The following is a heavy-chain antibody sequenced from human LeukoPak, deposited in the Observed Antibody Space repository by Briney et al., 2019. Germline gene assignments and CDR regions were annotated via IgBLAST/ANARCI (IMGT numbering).Heavy chain of an antibody. CDR1: GFPFSSYV. CDR2: ISGNGGST. J-gene: IGHJ4*02. CDR3: AKAAGSGGSWYVVFDY. Sequence: GGSLRLSCAASGFPFSSYVMSWVRQAPGKGLEWVSGISGNGGSTFYADSVKGRFTISRDNSKDTLYLQMHSLRAEDTAVYYCAKAAGSGGSWYVVFDYWGQGTLVTVSS. D-gene: IGHD6-13*01. V-gene: IGHV3-23*01.